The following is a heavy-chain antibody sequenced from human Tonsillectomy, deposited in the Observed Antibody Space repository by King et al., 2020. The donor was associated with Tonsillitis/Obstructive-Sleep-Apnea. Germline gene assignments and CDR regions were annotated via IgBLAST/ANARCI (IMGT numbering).Heavy chain of an antibody. D-gene: IGHD1-7*01. CDR3: ARDSTGTTGYFDY. CDR2: ISYDGSNK. V-gene: IGHV3-30*01. CDR1: GFTFSSYA. Sequence: VQLVESGGGVVQPGRSLRLSCAASGFTFSSYAMHWFRQAPGKGLEGVAVISYDGSNKYYADSVKGRFTIYRDNSKNTLYLQMNSLRAEDTAVYYCARDSTGTTGYFDYWGQGTLVTVSS. J-gene: IGHJ4*02.